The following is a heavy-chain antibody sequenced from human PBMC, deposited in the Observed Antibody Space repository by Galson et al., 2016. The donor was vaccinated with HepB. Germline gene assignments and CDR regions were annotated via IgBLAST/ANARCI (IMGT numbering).Heavy chain of an antibody. J-gene: IGHJ4*02. Sequence: SVKVSCKASGYTFTNYPINWVRQAPGQRLEWMGWINPDSGVTSDAQKFQGRVTMTRDTSSTTVYMALSKLRSDDTAIYYCARDRGYYDSGGDTSGLNSFDIWGQGSLVTVSS. V-gene: IGHV1-2*02. CDR3: ARDRGYYDSGGDTSGLNSFDI. D-gene: IGHD3-22*01. CDR2: INPDSGVT. CDR1: GYTFTNYP.